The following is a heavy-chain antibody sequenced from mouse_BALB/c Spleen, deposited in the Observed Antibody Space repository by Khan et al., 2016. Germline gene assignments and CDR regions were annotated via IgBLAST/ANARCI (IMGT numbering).Heavy chain of an antibody. CDR1: GYTFSDYE. CDR2: IDPETGGT. Sequence: QVQLQQSGAELVRPGASVTLSCKATGYTFSDYEMHWVKQTPVHGLEWIGAIDPETGGTAYNQKFKGQATLTAGRSSSTAYMELRSLTSEDSAVYYWIRKGIFYGNYDFDSWGQGTTLTVSS. J-gene: IGHJ2*01. V-gene: IGHV1-15*01. CDR3: IRKGIFYGNYDFDS. D-gene: IGHD2-1*01.